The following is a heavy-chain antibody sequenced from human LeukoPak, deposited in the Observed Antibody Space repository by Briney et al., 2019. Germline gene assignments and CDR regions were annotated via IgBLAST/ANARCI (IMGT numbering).Heavy chain of an antibody. CDR1: GFTFSSYG. Sequence: GRSLRLSCAASGFTFSSYGMHWVRQAPGKGLEGVAVIWYDGSNKYYEDSVKGRFTISRDNSKDTLYLQMHSLRAEDTAVYYCARGRGSTAGLFDYWGQGTLVTVSS. CDR3: ARGRGSTAGLFDY. CDR2: IWYDGSNK. V-gene: IGHV3-33*01. D-gene: IGHD5-12*01. J-gene: IGHJ4*02.